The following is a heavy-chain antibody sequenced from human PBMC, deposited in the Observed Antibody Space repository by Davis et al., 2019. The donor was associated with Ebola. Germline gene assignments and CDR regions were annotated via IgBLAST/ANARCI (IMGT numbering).Heavy chain of an antibody. CDR1: GDSVSGGSGA. V-gene: IGHV6-1*01. Sequence: PSETLSLTCVISGDSVSGGSGAWNWIRQSPSRGLEWLGRTYYTSQWYNDYAVSVKSRMTINPDTSKNQFSLKLNSVTPEDTAVYYCGRGWLRTGIDYWGQGTLVTVSS. CDR3: GRGWLRTGIDY. J-gene: IGHJ4*02. CDR2: TYYTSQWYN. D-gene: IGHD5-12*01.